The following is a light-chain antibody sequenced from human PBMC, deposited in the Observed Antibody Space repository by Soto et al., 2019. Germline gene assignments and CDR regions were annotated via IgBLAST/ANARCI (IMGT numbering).Light chain of an antibody. CDR1: PDISNY. CDR2: DAS. Sequence: TQMTQSPSSLSASAGDSVTITCQASPDISNYLNGCQQKPGKAPKLLIYDASNLETGVPSRCSGSGSGTEFSLTISSLQPGDVATYYCQQYNSYSPWTFGQGTKVDIK. CDR3: QQYNSYSPWT. J-gene: IGKJ1*01. V-gene: IGKV1-33*01.